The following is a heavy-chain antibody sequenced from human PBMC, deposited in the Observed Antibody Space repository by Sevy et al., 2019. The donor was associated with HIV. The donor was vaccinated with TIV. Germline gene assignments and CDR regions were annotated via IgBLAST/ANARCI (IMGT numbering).Heavy chain of an antibody. CDR1: GGSISSSSYY. V-gene: IGHV4-39*01. J-gene: IGHJ4*02. Sequence: SENLSLTCTVSGGSISSSSYYWGWIRQPPGKGLEWIGSIYYSGSTYYNPSLKSRVTISVDTSKNQFSLKLSSVTAADTAVYYCARQKNGYSSSWYGGYYFDYWGQGTLVTVSS. D-gene: IGHD6-13*01. CDR3: ARQKNGYSSSWYGGYYFDY. CDR2: IYYSGST.